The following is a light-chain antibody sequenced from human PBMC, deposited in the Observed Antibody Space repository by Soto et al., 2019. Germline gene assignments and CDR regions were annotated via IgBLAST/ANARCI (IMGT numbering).Light chain of an antibody. CDR3: QQYYSTPS. V-gene: IGKV4-1*01. Sequence: DIVMTQSPDSLAVSLGERATINCKSSQSVLYSSNNKNYLAWYQQKPGQPPKLLIYWASTRESGVPDRFSGSGSVTDFTLTISSLQAEDVAVYYCQQYYSTPSFGGGTKA. CDR2: WAS. CDR1: QSVLYSSNNKNY. J-gene: IGKJ4*01.